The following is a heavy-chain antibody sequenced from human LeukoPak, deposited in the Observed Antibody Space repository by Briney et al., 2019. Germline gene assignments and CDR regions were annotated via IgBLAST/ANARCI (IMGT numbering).Heavy chain of an antibody. V-gene: IGHV1-2*02. Sequence: ASVKVSCKASGYTFNGYYMHWVRQAPGQGLEWMGWINPNSGGTSYAQKFQGRVTMTTDTFISTAYMEVSRLESDDTAVYYCAKPLWYQLLQGYYGLDVWGQGTTVTVSS. D-gene: IGHD2-2*01. CDR3: AKPLWYQLLQGYYGLDV. J-gene: IGHJ6*02. CDR2: INPNSGGT. CDR1: GYTFNGYY.